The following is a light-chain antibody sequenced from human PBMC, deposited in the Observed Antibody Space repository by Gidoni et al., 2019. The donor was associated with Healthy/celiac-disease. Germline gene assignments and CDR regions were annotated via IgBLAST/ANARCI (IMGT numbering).Light chain of an antibody. CDR2: DAS. V-gene: IGKV3-11*01. CDR3: QQSSNWPLT. CDR1: QSVSSY. J-gene: IGKJ1*01. Sequence: IALTQSPATLSLSPGERATLSCRASQSVSSYLAWYQQKPGHAPRLLIYDASSRATGIPARFSGSGSGTDFTLTISSLEPEDFAVYYCQQSSNWPLTFGQGTKVEIK.